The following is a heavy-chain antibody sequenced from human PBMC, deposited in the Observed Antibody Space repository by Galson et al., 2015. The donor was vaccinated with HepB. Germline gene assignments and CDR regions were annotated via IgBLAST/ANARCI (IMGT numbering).Heavy chain of an antibody. D-gene: IGHD5-12*01. V-gene: IGHV3-23*01. CDR2: SSGSGGNT. CDR3: ARGLAPYSGYDYGYHYYMDV. Sequence: SLRLSCAASGFTFSSYAMNWVRQAPGKGLEWVSSSSGSGGNTYYADSVKGRFTISRDDSENTLFLHMNSLRAEDTAVYYCARGLAPYSGYDYGYHYYMDVWGKGTTVTVSS. CDR1: GFTFSSYA. J-gene: IGHJ6*03.